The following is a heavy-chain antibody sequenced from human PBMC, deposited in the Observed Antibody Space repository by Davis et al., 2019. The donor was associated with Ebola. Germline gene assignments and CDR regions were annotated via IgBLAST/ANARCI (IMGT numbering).Heavy chain of an antibody. CDR2: TYYASKWFN. V-gene: IGHV6-1*01. Sequence: PSETLSLTCAISGDSVSGNNGAWNWIRQSPSRGLEWLGRTYYASKWFNDYAESVKSRINISPDTAKNQFSLHLNSVTPEDTAVYYCARGWLRSGLDVWGKGAAVIVSS. CDR1: GDSVSGNNGA. D-gene: IGHD5-12*01. CDR3: ARGWLRSGLDV. J-gene: IGHJ6*04.